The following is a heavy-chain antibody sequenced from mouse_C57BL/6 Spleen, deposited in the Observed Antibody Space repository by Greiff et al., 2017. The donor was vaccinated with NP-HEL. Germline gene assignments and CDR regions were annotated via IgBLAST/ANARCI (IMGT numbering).Heavy chain of an antibody. CDR3: ARSGDGNFFAY. D-gene: IGHD2-1*01. CDR2: IYPSDSET. V-gene: IGHV1-61*01. CDR1: GYTFTSYW. Sequence: QVQLKEPGAELVRPGSSVKLSCKASGYTFTSYWMDWVKQRPGQGLEWIGNIYPSDSETHYNQKFKDKATLTVDKSSSTAYMQLSSLTSEDSAVYYCARSGDGNFFAYWGQGTLVTVSA. J-gene: IGHJ3*01.